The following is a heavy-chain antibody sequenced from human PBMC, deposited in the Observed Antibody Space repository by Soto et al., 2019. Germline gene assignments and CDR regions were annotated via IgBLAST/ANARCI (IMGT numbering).Heavy chain of an antibody. CDR2: IYPGDSDT. V-gene: IGHV5-51*01. D-gene: IGHD3-3*01. J-gene: IGHJ6*02. CDR3: ARQIRQYDSWSNEYYYYCLDV. Sequence: GESLKISCKGSGYSFTSYWIGWVRQMPGKGLEWMGIIYPGDSDTRYSPSFQGQFTISADTSIRTAHLQWSSLKASDTAMYYCARQIRQYDSWSNEYYYYCLDVWGQGPTVT. CDR1: GYSFTSYW.